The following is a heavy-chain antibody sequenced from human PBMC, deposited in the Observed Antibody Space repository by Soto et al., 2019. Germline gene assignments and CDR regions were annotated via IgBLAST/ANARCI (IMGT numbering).Heavy chain of an antibody. CDR2: ISAYNGNT. Sequence: ASVKVSCKASGHTFTSYGISWVRQAPGQGLEWMGWISAYNGNTNYAQKLQGRVTMTTDTSTSTAYMELRSLRSDDTAVYYCARSKSGGYSSSWYTLDLDAFDIWGQGTMVTVSS. CDR3: ARSKSGGYSSSWYTLDLDAFDI. CDR1: GHTFTSYG. V-gene: IGHV1-18*04. J-gene: IGHJ3*02. D-gene: IGHD6-13*01.